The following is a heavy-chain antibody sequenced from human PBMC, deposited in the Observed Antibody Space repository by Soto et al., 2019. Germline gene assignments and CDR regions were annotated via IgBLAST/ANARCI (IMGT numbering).Heavy chain of an antibody. Sequence: EAQLLQSGGGLAQPGGSLTLSCAASGFSFSDYSMNWVRRAPVKGLEWVSAFSAGGDYRHYADSVKGRFTLSRDNSKNTLFLQMNLLRAEDTARSYCAREARYDRGVYHYEGIDYWGQGTLVTVSS. CDR2: FSAGGDYR. J-gene: IGHJ4*02. CDR1: GFSFSDYS. CDR3: AREARYDRGVYHYEGIDY. V-gene: IGHV3-23*01. D-gene: IGHD3-22*01.